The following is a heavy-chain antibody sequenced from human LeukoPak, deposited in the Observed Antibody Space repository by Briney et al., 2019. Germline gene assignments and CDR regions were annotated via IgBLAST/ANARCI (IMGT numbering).Heavy chain of an antibody. CDR3: ARGGRDYGDYEESWFDP. D-gene: IGHD4-17*01. CDR1: GGSISSGDYY. CDR2: IYYSGST. J-gene: IGHJ5*02. Sequence: PSETLSLTCTVSGGSISSGDYYWSWIRQPPGKGLEWIGYIYYSGSTYYNPSLKSRVTISVDTSKNQFSLKLSSVTAADTAVYYCARGGRDYGDYEESWFDPWGQGTLVTVSS. V-gene: IGHV4-30-4*01.